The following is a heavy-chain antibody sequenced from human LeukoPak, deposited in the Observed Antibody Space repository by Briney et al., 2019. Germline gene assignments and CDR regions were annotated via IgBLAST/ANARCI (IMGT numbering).Heavy chain of an antibody. CDR3: AKDRSYAMDV. J-gene: IGHJ6*02. Sequence: GSLRLSCAASGFTFSRSWMHWVRQSPGKGLVWVSRITSDGSTTNYADSVKGRFTISRDNAKNTVYLQMNTLRAEDTAVYYCAKDRSYAMDVWGQGTTVTVSS. V-gene: IGHV3-74*01. CDR1: GFTFSRSW. CDR2: ITSDGSTT. D-gene: IGHD6-6*01.